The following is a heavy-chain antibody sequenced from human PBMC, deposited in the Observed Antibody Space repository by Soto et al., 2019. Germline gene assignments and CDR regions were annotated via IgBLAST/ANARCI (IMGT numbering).Heavy chain of an antibody. CDR2: INHSGST. V-gene: IGHV4-34*01. J-gene: IGHJ4*02. CDR1: GGSFSGYY. CDR3: ARAWRKSYYDSSGYTRYFDY. Sequence: SETLSLTCAVYGGSFSGYYWSWIRQPPGKGLEWIGEINHSGSTNYNPSLKSRVTISVDTSKNQFSLKLSSVTAADTAVYYCARAWRKSYYDSSGYTRYFDYWGQGTLVT. D-gene: IGHD3-22*01.